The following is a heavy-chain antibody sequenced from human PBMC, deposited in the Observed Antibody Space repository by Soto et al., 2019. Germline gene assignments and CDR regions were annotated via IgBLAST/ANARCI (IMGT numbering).Heavy chain of an antibody. CDR2: IIPILGIA. J-gene: IGHJ5*02. Sequence: GASVKVSCKASGGTFSSYTISWVRQAPGQGLEWMGRIIPILGIANYAQKFQGRVTITADKSTSTAYMELSSLRSEDTAVYYCARGPDRDYYGSESYGDWFDPWGQGTLVTVSS. V-gene: IGHV1-69*02. CDR3: ARGPDRDYYGSESYGDWFDP. D-gene: IGHD3-10*01. CDR1: GGTFSSYT.